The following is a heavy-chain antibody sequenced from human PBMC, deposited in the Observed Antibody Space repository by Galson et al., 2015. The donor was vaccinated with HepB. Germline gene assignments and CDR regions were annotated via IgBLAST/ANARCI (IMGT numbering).Heavy chain of an antibody. V-gene: IGHV1-46*01. Sequence: SVKVSCKASGYIFTSFYMHWVRQAPGQGLEWMGIIAPGGASTTYAQKFQGRVTMSSDMSTNTVYMELASLRSEDTAVYYCARSHDFGARQDYWGQGTLVTVSS. CDR2: IAPGGAST. CDR1: GYIFTSFY. CDR3: ARSHDFGARQDY. J-gene: IGHJ4*02. D-gene: IGHD4/OR15-4a*01.